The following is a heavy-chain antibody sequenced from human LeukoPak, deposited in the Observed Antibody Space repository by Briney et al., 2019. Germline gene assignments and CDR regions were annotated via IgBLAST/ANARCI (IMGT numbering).Heavy chain of an antibody. Sequence: PGRSLRLSCAVSGFTFSSYAMHWVRQAPGKGLEWVAVIWSDGSHKYYADSVKGRFTISRDNSKRTLSLQMSSLRAEDTAVYYCARDKGDYEFVWGNYRSYHDYGMDVWGQGTTVTVSS. CDR2: IWSDGSHK. CDR1: GFTFSSYA. CDR3: ARDKGDYEFVWGNYRSYHDYGMDV. D-gene: IGHD3-16*02. V-gene: IGHV3-30*07. J-gene: IGHJ6*02.